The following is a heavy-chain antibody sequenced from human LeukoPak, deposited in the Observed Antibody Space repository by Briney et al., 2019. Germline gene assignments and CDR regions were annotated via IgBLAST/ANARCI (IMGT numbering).Heavy chain of an antibody. Sequence: PSETLSLTCTVSGGSISSHYWSWIRQPAGKRLEWIGRIWATGSTVDNPSFRIRLTLSIDRYKSQLALKLTSMTAADSAVYYCARVRAYSDFVGNFDLWGHGIPVTVSS. J-gene: IGHJ2*01. V-gene: IGHV4-4*07. CDR3: ARVRAYSDFVGNFDL. D-gene: IGHD4-11*01. CDR1: GGSISSHY. CDR2: IWATGST.